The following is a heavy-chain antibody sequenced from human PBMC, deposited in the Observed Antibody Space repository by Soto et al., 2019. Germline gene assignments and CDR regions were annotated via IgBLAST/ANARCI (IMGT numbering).Heavy chain of an antibody. CDR2: INHSGST. J-gene: IGHJ4*02. CDR3: TSDYTLRSYRFDY. Sequence: PSETLSLTCAVYGGSFSGYYWSWIRQPPGKGLEWIGEINHSGSTNYNPSLKSRVTISVDTSKNQFSLKLSSVTAADTAVYYCTSDYTLRSYRFDYWGRGILVTVS. V-gene: IGHV4-34*01. CDR1: GGSFSGYY. D-gene: IGHD3-10*01.